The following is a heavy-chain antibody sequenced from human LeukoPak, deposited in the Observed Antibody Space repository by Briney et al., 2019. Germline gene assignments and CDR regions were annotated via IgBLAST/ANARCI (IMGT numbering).Heavy chain of an antibody. D-gene: IGHD3-16*01. CDR3: AKWDDYRES. Sequence: EWVSAIRGSGDSTYYADSVKGRFTISRDNSKNTVYLQMNSPRAEDTAVYYCAKWDDYRESWGQGTLVTVSS. CDR2: IRGSGDST. V-gene: IGHV3-23*01. J-gene: IGHJ5*02.